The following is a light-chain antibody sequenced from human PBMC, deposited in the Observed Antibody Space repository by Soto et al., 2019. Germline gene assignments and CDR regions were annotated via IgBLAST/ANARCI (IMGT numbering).Light chain of an antibody. CDR3: QQSYSTPNT. V-gene: IGKV1-39*01. J-gene: IGKJ2*01. CDR1: QSISSY. CDR2: AAS. Sequence: DIQMTQSPSSLSASVGDRVTITCRASQSISSYLNGYQQKPGKVPKLLIYAASSLQSGLPSRFIGSGSGTDFTLTISSLQPEDFATYYCQQSYSTPNTFGQGTKLEIK.